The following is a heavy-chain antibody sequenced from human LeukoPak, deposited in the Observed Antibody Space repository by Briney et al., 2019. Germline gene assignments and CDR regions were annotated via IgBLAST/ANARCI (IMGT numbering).Heavy chain of an antibody. J-gene: IGHJ3*02. V-gene: IGHV1-69*13. Sequence: SVKVSCKASGGTFSSYAISWVRQAPGQGLEWMGGIIPIFGTANYAQKFQGRVTITADESTSTAYMELSSLRPEDTAVYYCAREDGGNKDDAFDIWGQGTMVTVSS. CDR3: AREDGGNKDDAFDI. CDR2: IIPIFGTA. CDR1: GGTFSSYA. D-gene: IGHD4-23*01.